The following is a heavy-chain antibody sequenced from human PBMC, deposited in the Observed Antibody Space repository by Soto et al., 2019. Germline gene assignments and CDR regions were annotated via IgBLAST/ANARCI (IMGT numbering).Heavy chain of an antibody. CDR2: ISYDGSNK. CDR1: GFTFSSYA. V-gene: IGHV3-30-3*01. CDR3: AGDLLQKPYYYDSSGYPV. D-gene: IGHD3-22*01. Sequence: GGSLRLSCAASGFTFSSYAMHWVRQAPGKGLEWVAVISYDGSNKYYADSVKGRFTISRDDSKNTLYLQMNSLRAEDTAVYYCAGDLLQKPYYYDSSGYPVWGQGTLVTVSS. J-gene: IGHJ4*02.